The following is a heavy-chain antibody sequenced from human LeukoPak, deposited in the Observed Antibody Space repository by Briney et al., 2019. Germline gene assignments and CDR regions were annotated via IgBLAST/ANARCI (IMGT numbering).Heavy chain of an antibody. J-gene: IGHJ4*02. Sequence: SETLSLTCAVSGGSFSGYYWSWIRQPPGKGLEWIGEINHSGSTNYNSSLKSRVAISVDTSKNQFSLKVSSVTAADTAVYYCAREKMRRYSYGYAHWGQGTLVTVSS. CDR2: INHSGST. CDR1: GGSFSGYY. CDR3: AREKMRRYSYGYAH. D-gene: IGHD5-18*01. V-gene: IGHV4-34*01.